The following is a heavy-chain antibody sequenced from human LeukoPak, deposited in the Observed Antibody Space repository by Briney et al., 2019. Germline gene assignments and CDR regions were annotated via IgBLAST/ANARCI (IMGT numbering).Heavy chain of an antibody. Sequence: SETLSLTCTVSGGSISSYYWSWIRQPPGKGLEWIGYIYYSGSTNYNPSLKSRVTISVDTSKNQFSLKLSSVTAADTAVYYCAKARITMIVVANRDTPYYFDYWGQGTLVTVSS. V-gene: IGHV4-59*01. CDR3: AKARITMIVVANRDTPYYFDY. CDR1: GGSISSYY. CDR2: IYYSGST. J-gene: IGHJ4*02. D-gene: IGHD3-22*01.